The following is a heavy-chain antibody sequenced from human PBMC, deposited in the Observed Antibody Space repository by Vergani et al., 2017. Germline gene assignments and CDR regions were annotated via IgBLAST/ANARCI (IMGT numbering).Heavy chain of an antibody. CDR3: ARDRTTLTDCWIGEGAFDI. D-gene: IGHD3-3*01. J-gene: IGHJ3*02. Sequence: EVQLVESGGGLVKPGGSLRLSCAASGFTFSSYSMNWVRQAPGKGLEWVSSISSSSSYIYYADSVKGRFTISRDNAKNSLYLQMNSLRAEDTAVYYCARDRTTLTDCWIGEGAFDIWGQGTMVTVSS. CDR2: ISSSSSYI. V-gene: IGHV3-21*01. CDR1: GFTFSSYS.